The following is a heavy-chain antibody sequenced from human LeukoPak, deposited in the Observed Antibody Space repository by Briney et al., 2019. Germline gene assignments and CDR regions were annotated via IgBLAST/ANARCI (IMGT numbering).Heavy chain of an antibody. D-gene: IGHD3-3*01. V-gene: IGHV4-34*01. CDR3: ARSPPITIFGVVIGYFDY. CDR2: INHSGST. Sequence: PSETLSLTCAVYGGSFSGYYWSWIRQPPGKGLEWIGEINHSGSTNYNPSLKSRVTISVDTSKNQFSLKLSSVTAADTAVYYCARSPPITIFGVVIGYFDYWGQGTLVTVSS. J-gene: IGHJ4*02. CDR1: GGSFSGYY.